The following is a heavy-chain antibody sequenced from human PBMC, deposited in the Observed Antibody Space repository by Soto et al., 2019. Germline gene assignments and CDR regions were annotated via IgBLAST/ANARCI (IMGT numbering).Heavy chain of an antibody. CDR1: GDSASSNSAA. CDR2: TYYRSKWYN. J-gene: IGHJ6*02. D-gene: IGHD6-6*01. V-gene: IGHV6-1*01. CDR3: ARDQWESSSSYYYYYGMDV. Sequence: SQTLSLTCAISGDSASSNSAAWNWIRQSPSRGLEWLGRTYYRSKWYNDYAVSVESRITINPDTSKNQFSLQLNSVTPEDTAVYYCARDQWESSSSYYYYYGMDVWGQGTTVTVSS.